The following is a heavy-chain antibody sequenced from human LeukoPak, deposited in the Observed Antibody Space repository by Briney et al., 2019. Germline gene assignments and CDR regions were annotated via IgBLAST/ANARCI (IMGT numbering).Heavy chain of an antibody. J-gene: IGHJ4*02. CDR2: INHSGST. CDR3: ASRKLGNDY. D-gene: IGHD7-27*01. CDR1: GGSFSGYY. V-gene: IGHV4-34*01. Sequence: SETLSLTCAVYGGSFSGYYWSWIRQPPGKGLEWIGEINHSGSTNYNPSLKSRVTISAGTSKNQFSLKLISVTAADTAVYYCASRKLGNDYWGQGTLVTVSS.